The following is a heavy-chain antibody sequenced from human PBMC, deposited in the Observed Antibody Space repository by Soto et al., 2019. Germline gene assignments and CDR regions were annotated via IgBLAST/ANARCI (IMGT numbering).Heavy chain of an antibody. CDR2: IYYSGST. D-gene: IGHD2-2*01. CDR3: ARGRPQKGGYCSSTSCYSYYYYYMDV. V-gene: IGHV4-59*01. J-gene: IGHJ6*03. Sequence: SETLSLTSTVSGGNISSYYRSWIRQPPGKGLEWIGYIYYSGSTNYNPSLKSRVTISVDTSKNQFSLKLSSVTAADTAVYYCARGRPQKGGYCSSTSCYSYYYYYMDVWGKGTTVTVSS. CDR1: GGNISSYY.